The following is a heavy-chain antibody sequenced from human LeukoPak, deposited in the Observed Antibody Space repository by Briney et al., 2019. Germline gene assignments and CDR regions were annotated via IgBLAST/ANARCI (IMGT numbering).Heavy chain of an antibody. J-gene: IGHJ4*02. CDR3: AKSALD. CDR1: GFPFSNYG. CDR2: ISYDGSNK. V-gene: IGHV3-30*18. Sequence: GGSLRLSCAASGFPFSNYGMHWVRQAPGKGLEWVAVISYDGSNKYYADSVRGRFTISRDNSKNTLYLQMNSLRAEDTAVYYCAKSALDWGQGTLVTVSS.